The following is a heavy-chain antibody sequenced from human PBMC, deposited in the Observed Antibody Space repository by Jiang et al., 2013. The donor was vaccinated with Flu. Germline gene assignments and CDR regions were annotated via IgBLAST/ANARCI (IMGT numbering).Heavy chain of an antibody. CDR3: ASGTTGANY. Sequence: QTLSLTCAISGDSVSSNSAVWNWIRQSPSRGLEWLGRTYYRSKWYNDYAVSVKGRIIINTDTSKNQFSLHLNSVTPEDTAVYYCASGTTGANYWGQGILVTVSS. J-gene: IGHJ4*02. D-gene: IGHD1-1*01. CDR1: GDSVSSNSAV. V-gene: IGHV6-1*01. CDR2: TYYRSKWYN.